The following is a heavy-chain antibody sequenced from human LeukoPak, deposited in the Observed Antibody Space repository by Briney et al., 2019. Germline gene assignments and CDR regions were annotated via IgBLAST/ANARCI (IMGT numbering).Heavy chain of an antibody. Sequence: SETLSLTCTVSGNSISSYYWNWIRQPPGKGLEWIGYIDYTGSSNYNPSLKSRVSISVDTSKNLLSLRLSSVTAADTAVYYCARRVSAFFYGMDVWGQGTTVTVSS. CDR3: ARRVSAFFYGMDV. J-gene: IGHJ6*02. D-gene: IGHD2-21*01. V-gene: IGHV4-59*01. CDR2: IDYTGSS. CDR1: GNSISSYY.